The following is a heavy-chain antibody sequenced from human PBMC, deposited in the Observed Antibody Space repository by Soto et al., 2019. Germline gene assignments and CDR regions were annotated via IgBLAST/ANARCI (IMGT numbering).Heavy chain of an antibody. V-gene: IGHV3-74*01. CDR2: IKSDGSSA. CDR1: GFAFTSYS. Sequence: GGSLRLSCAASGFAFTSYSMHWVRQAPGKGLEWVARIKSDGSSADYADSVRGRFTISRDNAKNTLYLQMNSLSAEDSAVYYCAILFGTAYSPRLFDYWAQGALVTVSS. D-gene: IGHD2-15*01. J-gene: IGHJ4*02. CDR3: AILFGTAYSPRLFDY.